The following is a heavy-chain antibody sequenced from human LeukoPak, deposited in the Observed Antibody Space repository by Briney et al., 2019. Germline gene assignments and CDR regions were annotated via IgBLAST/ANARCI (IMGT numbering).Heavy chain of an antibody. V-gene: IGHV4-34*01. D-gene: IGHD2-2*01. CDR1: GGSFSGYY. CDR3: ARDPPLCQLLRNYYYYYGMDV. CDR2: INHSAST. J-gene: IGHJ6*02. Sequence: SETLSLTCAVYGGSFSGYYWSWIRQPPGKGLEWSGEINHSASTNYNPSLKSRVTISVDTSKNQFSLKLSSVTAADTAVYYCARDPPLCQLLRNYYYYYGMDVWGQGTTVTVSS.